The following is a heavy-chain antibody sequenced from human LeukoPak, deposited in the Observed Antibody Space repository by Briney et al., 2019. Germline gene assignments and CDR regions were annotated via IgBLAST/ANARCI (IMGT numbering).Heavy chain of an antibody. CDR1: GGSIISGDYY. J-gene: IGHJ5*02. V-gene: IGHV4-30-4*08. Sequence: SETLSLTCTVSGGSIISGDYYWSWIRQPPGKGLEWIGYSYYSRSTYDNACLKFRVTISVDTSTNQLYMKLRSVDAADMYVYYCARECTVTTVGGYFDWFDPWGQGTMVTVSS. D-gene: IGHD4-17*01. CDR2: SYYSRST. CDR3: ARECTVTTVGGYFDWFDP.